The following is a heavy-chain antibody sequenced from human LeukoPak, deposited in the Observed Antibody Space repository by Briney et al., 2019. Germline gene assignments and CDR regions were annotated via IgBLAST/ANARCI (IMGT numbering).Heavy chain of an antibody. J-gene: IGHJ4*02. V-gene: IGHV1-24*01. CDR3: ATDSNPGFDY. CDR2: FYPEDGET. Sequence: GASLKGSWKVSGYTLTELSMHWVRQAPVKGLEWIGGFYPEDGETIYAQKLQGRVTMTEDTSTDTEYMELSSMRSEDTAVYYCATDSNPGFDYWGQGTLVTVSS. CDR1: GYTLTELS. D-gene: IGHD3-3*02.